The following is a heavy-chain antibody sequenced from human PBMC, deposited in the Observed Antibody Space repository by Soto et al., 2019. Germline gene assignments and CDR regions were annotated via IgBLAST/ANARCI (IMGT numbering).Heavy chain of an antibody. Sequence: QVQLQESGPGLVKPSETLSLTCTVSGDSVTSVSDYWSWIRQPPGKGLEWIGYIYYSGSADYNPSLGSQVTISIDTSKNQFSLKRTSVTAADTAVYYCARGVGSGYYSYHLDLWGQGTTVTVSS. CDR3: ARGVGSGYYSYHLDL. J-gene: IGHJ6*02. CDR1: GDSVTSVSDY. D-gene: IGHD3-10*01. CDR2: IYYSGSA. V-gene: IGHV4-61*01.